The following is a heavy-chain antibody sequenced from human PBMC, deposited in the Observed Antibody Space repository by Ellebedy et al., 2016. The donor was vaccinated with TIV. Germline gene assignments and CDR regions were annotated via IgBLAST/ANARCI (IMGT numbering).Heavy chain of an antibody. Sequence: GGSLRLSXAASGFTFDDYAMHWVRQAPGKGLEWVSGISWNSGSIGYADSVKGRFTISRDNAKNSLYLQMNSLRAEDTAVYYCAREWGSGWYEDWDYWGQGTLVTVSS. CDR1: GFTFDDYA. V-gene: IGHV3-9*01. CDR3: AREWGSGWYEDWDY. CDR2: ISWNSGSI. D-gene: IGHD6-19*01. J-gene: IGHJ4*02.